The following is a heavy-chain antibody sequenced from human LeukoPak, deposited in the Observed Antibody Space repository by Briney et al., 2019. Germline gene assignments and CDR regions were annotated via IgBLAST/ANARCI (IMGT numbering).Heavy chain of an antibody. CDR1: GVTFSSYA. J-gene: IGHJ6*04. Sequence: ASVKVSCKASGVTFSSYAISWVRQAPGQGLEWMGGIIPIFGTANYAQKFQGRVTITADESTSTAYMELSSLRSEDTAVYYCARDAGYCSSTSCSPTEYYYYGMDVWGKGTTVTVSS. CDR3: ARDAGYCSSTSCSPTEYYYYGMDV. V-gene: IGHV1-69*01. CDR2: IIPIFGTA. D-gene: IGHD2-2*03.